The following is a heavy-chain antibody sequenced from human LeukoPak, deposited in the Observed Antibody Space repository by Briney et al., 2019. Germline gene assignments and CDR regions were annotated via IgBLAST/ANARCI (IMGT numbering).Heavy chain of an antibody. Sequence: SETLSLTCAVYGGSFSGYYWSWIRQPPGKGLEWIGEINHSGSTNYNPSLKSRVTISVNTSKNQFSLKLSSVTAADTAVYYCARAYSLRYCGSTSCYTDAFDIWGQGTMVTVSS. CDR3: ARAYSLRYCGSTSCYTDAFDI. J-gene: IGHJ3*02. CDR1: GGSFSGYY. CDR2: INHSGST. V-gene: IGHV4-34*01. D-gene: IGHD2-2*02.